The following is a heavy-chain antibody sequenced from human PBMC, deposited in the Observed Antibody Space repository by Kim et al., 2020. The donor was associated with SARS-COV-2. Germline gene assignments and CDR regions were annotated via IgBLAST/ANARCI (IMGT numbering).Heavy chain of an antibody. CDR2: T. Sequence: TNYADSGKGRFTLSRDNARNSLYLQMSSLRGEDTGVYYCTRDVSGCFDYWGQGTQVTASS. V-gene: IGHV3-11*06. J-gene: IGHJ4*02. D-gene: IGHD3-10*01. CDR3: TRDVSGCFDY.